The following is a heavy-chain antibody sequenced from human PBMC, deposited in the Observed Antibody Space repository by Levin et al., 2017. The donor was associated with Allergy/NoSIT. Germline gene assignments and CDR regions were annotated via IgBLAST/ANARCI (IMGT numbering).Heavy chain of an antibody. CDR3: TTLPELLWDAFDI. Sequence: ETLSLTCAASGFTFSNAWMSWVRQAPGKGLEWVGRIKSKTDGGTTDYAAPVKGRFTISRDDSKNTLYLQMNSLKTEDTAVYYCTTLPELLWDAFDIWGQGTMVTVSS. CDR2: IKSKTDGGTT. J-gene: IGHJ3*02. D-gene: IGHD3-10*01. CDR1: GFTFSNAW. V-gene: IGHV3-15*01.